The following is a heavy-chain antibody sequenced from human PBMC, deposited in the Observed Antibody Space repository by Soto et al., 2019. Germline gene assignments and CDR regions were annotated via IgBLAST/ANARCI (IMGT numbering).Heavy chain of an antibody. V-gene: IGHV1-18*01. CDR1: GYSFTTYG. CDR2: ISGYNGNT. CDR3: ASEGPAPYYYYGMDV. J-gene: IGHJ6*02. Sequence: QVQLVQSRGEVKKPGASVKVSCKTSGYSFTTYGISWVRQAPGQGLEWMGWISGYNGNTNYAQNLQGRVTMTTDTSTSTAYMELRSLSSDDTAVYYCASEGPAPYYYYGMDVWGQGSTVTVSS.